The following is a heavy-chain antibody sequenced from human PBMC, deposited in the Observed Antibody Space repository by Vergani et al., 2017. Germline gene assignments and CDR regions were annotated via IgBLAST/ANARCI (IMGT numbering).Heavy chain of an antibody. D-gene: IGHD3-22*01. Sequence: EVQLLESGGGLVQPGGSLRLSCAASGFTFSNYAMNWVRQAPGKGLEWVSALSGSGGSTYYADSVKGRFAISRDNSKNTLYLQMNSLRAGDTAVYYCAKTSLVVIKGYFDYWGQGTLVTVSS. V-gene: IGHV3-23*01. CDR3: AKTSLVVIKGYFDY. J-gene: IGHJ4*02. CDR1: GFTFSNYA. CDR2: LSGSGGST.